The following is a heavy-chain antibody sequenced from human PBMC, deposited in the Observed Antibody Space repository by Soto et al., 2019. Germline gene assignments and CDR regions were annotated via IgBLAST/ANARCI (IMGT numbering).Heavy chain of an antibody. CDR2: IYYSGST. Sequence: SETLSLTCTVSGGSISSHYWSWIRQPPGKGLEWIGYIYYSGSTNYNPSIKSRVTISVDTSKNQFSLKLSSVTAADTAVYYCARGGRGYSYGRNWFDPWGQGTLVTVSS. CDR3: ARGGRGYSYGRNWFDP. D-gene: IGHD5-18*01. CDR1: GGSISSHY. V-gene: IGHV4-59*11. J-gene: IGHJ5*02.